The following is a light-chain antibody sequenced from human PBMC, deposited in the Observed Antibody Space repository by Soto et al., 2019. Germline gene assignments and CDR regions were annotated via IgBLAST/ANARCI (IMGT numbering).Light chain of an antibody. J-gene: IGKJ2*01. CDR2: DAS. V-gene: IGKV3-15*01. CDR1: QSISRS. CDR3: HQYNSWPPGT. Sequence: EIVLTQAPAILSVSPGERATLSCRASQSISRSLAWYQQKPGQAPRLLISDASTRATGIPARFSGSGSGTEFKLTISSLQSEDFALYYCHQYNSWPPGTFGKGT.